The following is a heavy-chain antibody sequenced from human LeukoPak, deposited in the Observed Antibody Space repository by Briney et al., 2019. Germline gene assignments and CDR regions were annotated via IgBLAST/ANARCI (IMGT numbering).Heavy chain of an antibody. CDR3: VRESFSRGDFN. CDR1: GFIFSSYW. V-gene: IGHV3-7*01. D-gene: IGHD7-27*01. CDR2: IRYDGDEK. J-gene: IGHJ4*02. Sequence: GGSLRLSCAASGFIFSSYWMTWVRQAPRKGLEWVATIRYDGDEKFYVDSVTGRFTISRDNAKNSLFLHMNSLAAEDTAVYYCVRESFSRGDFNWGQGTLASVPS.